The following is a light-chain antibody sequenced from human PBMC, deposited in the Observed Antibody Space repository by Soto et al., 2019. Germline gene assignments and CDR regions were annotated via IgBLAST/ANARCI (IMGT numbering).Light chain of an antibody. CDR2: EVS. CDR1: SSDVGGYNS. CDR3: SSYAGSNNLV. J-gene: IGLJ3*02. Sequence: QSALTQPPSASGSPGQSVAISCTGTSSDVGGYNSVSWYQQHPGKAPKLMIYEVSTRPSGVPDRFSGSKSGNTASLTVSGLQAEDEADYYCSSYAGSNNLVFGGGTKLTVL. V-gene: IGLV2-8*01.